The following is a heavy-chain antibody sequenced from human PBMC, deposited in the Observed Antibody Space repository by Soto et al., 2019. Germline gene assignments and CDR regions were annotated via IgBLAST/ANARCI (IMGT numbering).Heavy chain of an antibody. V-gene: IGHV3-23*01. CDR1: GFTFSSYA. Sequence: EVQLLESGGGLVQPGGSLRLSCAASGFTFSSYAMSWVRQAPGKGLEWVSSISGSGSSTYYGDSVKGRFTISRDNSKNTLYVQMSSLRADDTAIYYCAKDRGSGSNPGWFDPWGQGTLVIVSS. CDR3: AKDRGSGSNPGWFDP. CDR2: ISGSGSST. D-gene: IGHD1-26*01. J-gene: IGHJ5*02.